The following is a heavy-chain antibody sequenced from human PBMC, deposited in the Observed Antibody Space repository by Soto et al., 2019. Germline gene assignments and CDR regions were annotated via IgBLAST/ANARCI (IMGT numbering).Heavy chain of an antibody. CDR2: IGISGDT. CDR3: ARGQEVGAHFFDS. V-gene: IGHV3-13*04. CDR1: GFTFSKFD. D-gene: IGHD2-15*01. Sequence: GGSLRLSCEASGFTFSKFDMHWVRQPTGKGLEWVSTIGISGDTYYAVSVKGRFTISRDNAKNSLPLQMNSLRAGDTALYFCARGQEVGAHFFDSWGQGTQVTVSS. J-gene: IGHJ4*02.